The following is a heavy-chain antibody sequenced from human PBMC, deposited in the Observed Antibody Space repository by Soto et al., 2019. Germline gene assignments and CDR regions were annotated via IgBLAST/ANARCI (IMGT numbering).Heavy chain of an antibody. Sequence: GGSLRLSCAASEFPVSSNYMSWVRQAPGKGLEWVSVIYSGGSTYYADSVKGRFTISRDNSKNTLYLQMNSLRAEDTAVYYCARVEAASPYYYYYYMDVWGKGTTVTVSS. V-gene: IGHV3-66*01. CDR3: ARVEAASPYYYYYYMDV. D-gene: IGHD6-25*01. CDR2: IYSGGST. CDR1: EFPVSSNY. J-gene: IGHJ6*03.